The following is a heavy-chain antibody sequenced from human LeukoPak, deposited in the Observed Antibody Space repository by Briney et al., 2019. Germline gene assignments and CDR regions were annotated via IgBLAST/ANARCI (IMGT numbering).Heavy chain of an antibody. D-gene: IGHD6-6*01. V-gene: IGHV1-69*04. CDR1: GGTFSRYA. CDR3: ARVYGSSPFDY. J-gene: IGHJ4*02. Sequence: GASVKVSCKASGGTFSRYAISWVRQAPGQGLEWMGRIIPILGIANYAQKFQGRVTITADKSTSTAYMELSSLRSEDTATYYCARVYGSSPFDYWGQGTLVTVSS. CDR2: IIPILGIA.